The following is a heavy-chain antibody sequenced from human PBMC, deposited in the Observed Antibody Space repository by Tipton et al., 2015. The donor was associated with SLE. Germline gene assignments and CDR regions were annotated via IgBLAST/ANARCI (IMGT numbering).Heavy chain of an antibody. D-gene: IGHD1-1*01. CDR2: IDPSGGRT. V-gene: IGHV1-46*01. CDR1: GYTFTNYY. Sequence: QLVQSGAEVKKPGASVKVSCKASGYTFTNYYMLWVRQAPGQGLEWMGIIDPSGGRTSYPQKFQGRVTMTRDTSTSTAYMELSGLRSDDTAVYYCSRESTYNWNDDTFDSWGQGTLVTVSS. CDR3: SRESTYNWNDDTFDS. J-gene: IGHJ4*02.